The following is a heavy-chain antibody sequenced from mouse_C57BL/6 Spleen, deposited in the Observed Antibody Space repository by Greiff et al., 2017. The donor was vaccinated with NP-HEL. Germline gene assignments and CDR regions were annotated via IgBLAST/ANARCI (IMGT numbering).Heavy chain of an antibody. CDR3: AIMGYDYEGAY. CDR2: IHPSDSDT. J-gene: IGHJ3*01. CDR1: GYTFTSYW. V-gene: IGHV1-74*01. D-gene: IGHD2-4*01. Sequence: QVQLQQPGAELVKPGASVKVSCQASGYTFTSYWMHWVKQRPGQGLEWIGRIHPSDSDTNYNQKFKGKATLTVDKSSSTAYMQLSSLTYEDAAVYYCAIMGYDYEGAYWGQGTLVTVSA.